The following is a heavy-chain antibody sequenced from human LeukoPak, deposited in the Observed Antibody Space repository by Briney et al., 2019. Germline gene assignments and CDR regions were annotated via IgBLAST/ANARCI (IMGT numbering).Heavy chain of an antibody. CDR2: TYPDDSDT. Sequence: GESLKISCKGSGSSFTSYWIGWVRQMPGKGLEWMGITYPDDSDTRYSPSLEGHVTISADKSSTTAYLQWSSLKASNTAIYYCSRRHYDILTGYYQYFDYWGQGTLVTVSS. CDR3: SRRHYDILTGYYQYFDY. CDR1: GSSFTSYW. D-gene: IGHD3-9*01. V-gene: IGHV5-51*01. J-gene: IGHJ4*02.